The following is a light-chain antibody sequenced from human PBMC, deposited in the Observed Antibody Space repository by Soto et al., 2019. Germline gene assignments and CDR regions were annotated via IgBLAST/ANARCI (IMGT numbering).Light chain of an antibody. CDR1: QSVSSN. J-gene: IGKJ1*01. Sequence: EIVMTQSPATLSMSPGERATLSCRASQSVSSNLAWYQQKPGQAPRLLIYGASTRATGIPARFSGSGSRTEFTLTICSLQSEDFAVYYRQQYKNWQGTFGQGTKVDIK. V-gene: IGKV3-15*01. CDR3: QQYKNWQGT. CDR2: GAS.